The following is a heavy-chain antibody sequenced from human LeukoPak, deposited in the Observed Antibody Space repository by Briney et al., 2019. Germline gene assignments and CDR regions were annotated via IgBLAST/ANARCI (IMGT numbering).Heavy chain of an antibody. CDR2: IKEDGSEK. V-gene: IGHV3-7*01. D-gene: IGHD3-10*01. CDR1: GFIFSNCW. J-gene: IGHJ3*02. CDR3: ARVARLPFGAFDI. Sequence: GGSLRLSCAASGFIFSNCWMSWVRQAPGKGLEWVANIKEDGSEKYYVDSVKGRFTISRDNAKNSLYLQMNSLRAEDTAVYYCARVARLPFGAFDIWGQGTMVTVSS.